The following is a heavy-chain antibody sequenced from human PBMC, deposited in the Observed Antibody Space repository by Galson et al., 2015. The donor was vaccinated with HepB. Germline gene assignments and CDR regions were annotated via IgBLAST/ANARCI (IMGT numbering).Heavy chain of an antibody. Sequence: ALILSGAAAGVSGSTYAMTWGRQAPGEGLEWVAGISASGASTYDAESVEVRVTIARDDCKNTLGLEMNSLRVEDSAVYYCAKSPGYISTKYPVGGMDVWGQGTTVTVSS. D-gene: IGHD2-2*01. V-gene: IGHV3-23*01. CDR1: GVSGSTYA. J-gene: IGHJ6*02. CDR2: ISASGAST. CDR3: AKSPGYISTKYPVGGMDV.